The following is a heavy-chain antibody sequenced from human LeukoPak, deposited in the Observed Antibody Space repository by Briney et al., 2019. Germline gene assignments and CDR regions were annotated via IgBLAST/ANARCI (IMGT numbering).Heavy chain of an antibody. D-gene: IGHD1-26*01. CDR1: GFTVSSNY. CDR3: ARYSGSYYYFDY. J-gene: IGHJ4*02. CDR2: IYSGGST. Sequence: GGSLRLSCTASGFTVSSNYMSWVRQAPGKGLEWVSVIYSGGSTYYADSVKGRFTISRDNSKNTLYLQMNSLRAEDTAVYYCARYSGSYYYFDYWGQGTLVTVSS. V-gene: IGHV3-53*01.